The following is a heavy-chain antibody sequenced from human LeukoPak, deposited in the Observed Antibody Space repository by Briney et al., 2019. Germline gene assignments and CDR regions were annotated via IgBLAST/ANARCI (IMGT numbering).Heavy chain of an antibody. Sequence: GGSLRLSCAASGFTFSSYAMIWVRQAPGKGLEWVSGISSSGGSTYYADSVKGRFTISRDNSKNTLYLQMNSLRAEDTAVYYCAKRSESRAFDIWGQGTVVTVSS. V-gene: IGHV3-23*01. D-gene: IGHD3-3*01. CDR3: AKRSESRAFDI. CDR1: GFTFSSYA. J-gene: IGHJ3*02. CDR2: ISSSGGST.